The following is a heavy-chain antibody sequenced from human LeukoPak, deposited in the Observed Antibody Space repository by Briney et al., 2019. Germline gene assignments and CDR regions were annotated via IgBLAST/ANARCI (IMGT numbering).Heavy chain of an antibody. V-gene: IGHV2-5*02. J-gene: IGHJ5*02. Sequence: SGPTLVKPTQTLTLTCTFSGFSLSTSGVGVGWIRQPPGKALEWLALIYWDDDKRYSPSLKSRLTITKDTSKNQVVLTMTNMDPVETATYYCAHEGYCSGGSCYSTGWFDPWGQGTLVTVSS. CDR3: AHEGYCSGGSCYSTGWFDP. CDR1: GFSLSTSGVG. CDR2: IYWDDDK. D-gene: IGHD2-15*01.